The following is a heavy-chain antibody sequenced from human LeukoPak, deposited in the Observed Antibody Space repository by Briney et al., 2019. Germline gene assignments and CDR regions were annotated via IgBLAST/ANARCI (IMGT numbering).Heavy chain of an antibody. D-gene: IGHD3-22*01. V-gene: IGHV3-7*01. CDR1: GFTSSGYW. Sequence: PGGSLRLSCAVSGFTSSGYWMAWVRQAPGKGLEWVANIKQDGSAKTYVDSVKGRFTISRDNAKNSLFLQMNSLRAEDMAVYYCARHYYDGSAYYFDCWGQGTLVTVSS. J-gene: IGHJ4*02. CDR3: ARHYYDGSAYYFDC. CDR2: IKQDGSAK.